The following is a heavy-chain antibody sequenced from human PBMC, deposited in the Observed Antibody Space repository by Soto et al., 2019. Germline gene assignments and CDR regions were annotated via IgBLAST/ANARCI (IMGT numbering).Heavy chain of an antibody. CDR2: IGAGYDT. Sequence: GGSLRLSCAASGFTFSRYDFHWVRQATGKGLEWVSAIGAGYDTYYADSVKGRFTISRESGKNSLFLQLNSLRAGDTAVYYCARDPLWGTAMVLWYFDLWGRGTLVTVSS. CDR3: ARDPLWGTAMVLWYFDL. J-gene: IGHJ2*01. V-gene: IGHV3-13*04. CDR1: GFTFSRYD. D-gene: IGHD5-18*01.